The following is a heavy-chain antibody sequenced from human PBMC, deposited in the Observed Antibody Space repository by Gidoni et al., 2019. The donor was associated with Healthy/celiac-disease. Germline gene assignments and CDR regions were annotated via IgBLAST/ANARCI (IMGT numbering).Heavy chain of an antibody. D-gene: IGHD3-9*01. Sequence: QVQLQASGPGLVKPSGTLSLPFAVSGGSISSNNWWSWVRQPPGKGLEWIGKIYHSGSTNYNPSIKSRVTILVDKSKNQFSLKLSSVTAADTAVYYCARDPDYGMAYYYMDVWGKGTTVTVSS. CDR3: ARDPDYGMAYYYMDV. CDR1: GGSISSNNW. J-gene: IGHJ6*03. CDR2: IYHSGST. V-gene: IGHV4-4*02.